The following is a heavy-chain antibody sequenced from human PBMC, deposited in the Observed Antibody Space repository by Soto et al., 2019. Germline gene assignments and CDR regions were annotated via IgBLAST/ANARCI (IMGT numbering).Heavy chain of an antibody. D-gene: IGHD3-22*01. Sequence: GESLKISCKGSVYSFTSYWIGWVRQMPGKGLEWMGIIYPGDSDTRYSPSFQGQVTISADKSISTAYLQWSSLKASDTAMYYCAATYYYDSSGYIDYYFDYWGQGTQVTVSS. CDR3: AATYYYDSSGYIDYYFDY. CDR1: VYSFTSYW. J-gene: IGHJ4*02. V-gene: IGHV5-51*01. CDR2: IYPGDSDT.